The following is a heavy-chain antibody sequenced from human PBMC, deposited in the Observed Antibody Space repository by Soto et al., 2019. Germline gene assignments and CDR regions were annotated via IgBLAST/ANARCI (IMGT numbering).Heavy chain of an antibody. V-gene: IGHV3-30*18. CDR2: ISYDGSNK. J-gene: IGHJ4*02. Sequence: PGGSLRLSCAASGFTFSSYGMHWVRQAPGKGLEWVAVISYDGSNKYYADSVKGRFTISRDNSKNTLYLQMNSLRAEDTAVYYCAKDPNPHYYDSSPPFDYWGQGTLVTVSS. D-gene: IGHD3-22*01. CDR3: AKDPNPHYYDSSPPFDY. CDR1: GFTFSSYG.